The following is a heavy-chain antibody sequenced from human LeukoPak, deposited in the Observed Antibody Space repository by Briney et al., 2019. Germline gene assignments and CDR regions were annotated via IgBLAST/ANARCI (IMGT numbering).Heavy chain of an antibody. D-gene: IGHD2-21*02. CDR1: GGTFSSYA. Sequence: GASVKVSCKASGGTFSSYAISWVRQAPGQGLEWMGGIIPIFGTANYAQKFQGRVTITRNTSISTAYMELSSLRSEDTAVYYCARAAYCGGDCPTLNFDYWGQGTLVTVSS. J-gene: IGHJ4*02. CDR3: ARAAYCGGDCPTLNFDY. CDR2: IIPIFGTA. V-gene: IGHV1-69*05.